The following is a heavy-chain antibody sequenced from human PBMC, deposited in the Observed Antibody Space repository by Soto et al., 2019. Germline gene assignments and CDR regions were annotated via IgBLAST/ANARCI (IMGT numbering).Heavy chain of an antibody. V-gene: IGHV3-30*18. J-gene: IGHJ6*02. Sequence: QVQLVESGGGVVQPGRSLRLSCAASGFTFSSHGMHWVRQAPGKGLEWVAVMSSDGSNKKYGDSVKGRFTISRDNSKNTLYLQMNSLRTEDTGVYYCAKDSWELLYYYYGIDVWGQGTTVTVSS. CDR1: GFTFSSHG. CDR3: AKDSWELLYYYYGIDV. CDR2: MSSDGSNK. D-gene: IGHD1-26*01.